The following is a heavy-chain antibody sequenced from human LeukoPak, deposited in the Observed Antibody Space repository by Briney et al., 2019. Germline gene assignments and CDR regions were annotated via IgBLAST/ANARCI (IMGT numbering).Heavy chain of an antibody. J-gene: IGHJ4*02. CDR2: IYYSGST. CDR3: ARSSGYYYDSSAHY. CDR1: GGSISSGGYY. Sequence: SETLSLTCTVSGGSISSGGYYWSWIRQHPGKGLEWIGYIYYSGSTYYNPSLKSRVTISVDTSKNQFSLKLSSVTAADTAVYYCARSSGYYYDSSAHYWGQGTLVTVSS. V-gene: IGHV4-31*03. D-gene: IGHD3-22*01.